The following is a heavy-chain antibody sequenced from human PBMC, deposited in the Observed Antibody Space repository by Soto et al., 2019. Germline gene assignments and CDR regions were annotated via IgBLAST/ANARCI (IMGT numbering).Heavy chain of an antibody. V-gene: IGHV3-7*01. D-gene: IGHD6-13*01. J-gene: IGHJ6*02. CDR1: GFTFTTYW. CDR3: ARDSEQQLYYYYYGMDV. CDR2: IKQDGSEK. Sequence: EVQLVESGGGLVQPGGSLRLSCAASGFTFTTYWMTWVRQAPGKGPEWVANIKQDGSEKYYVDSVKGRFTISRDNAKNSLDLQMNYLRAEDTAVYYCARDSEQQLYYYYYGMDVWGQGTTVIVS.